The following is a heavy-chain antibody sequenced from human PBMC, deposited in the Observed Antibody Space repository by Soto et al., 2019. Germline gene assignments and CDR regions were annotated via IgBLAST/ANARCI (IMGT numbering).Heavy chain of an antibody. Sequence: ASVKVSCKASGGTFSSYTISWVRQAPGQGLEWMGRIIPILGIANYAQKFKGRVTITADKSTSTAYMELSSLRSEDTAVYYCARESPRYYFDYWGQGTLVTVSS. CDR2: IIPILGIA. CDR3: ARESPRYYFDY. J-gene: IGHJ4*02. V-gene: IGHV1-69*04. CDR1: GGTFSSYT.